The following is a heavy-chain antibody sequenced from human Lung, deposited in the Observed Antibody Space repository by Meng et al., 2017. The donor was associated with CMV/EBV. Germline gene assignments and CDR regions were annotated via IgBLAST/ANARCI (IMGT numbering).Heavy chain of an antibody. CDR1: GGSVRSSFYY. CDR2: IYYSGST. V-gene: IGHV4-61*01. D-gene: IGHD4-17*01. CDR3: ARSPTGDYAMDV. J-gene: IGHJ6*02. Sequence: GSLRLXCTVSGGSVRSSFYYWSWIRQSPGKGLEWIGYIYYSGSTDYNTSLKSRVTMSIDTSKNQISLKLSSVTAADTAVYYCARSPTGDYAMDVWGQGIAVTFSS.